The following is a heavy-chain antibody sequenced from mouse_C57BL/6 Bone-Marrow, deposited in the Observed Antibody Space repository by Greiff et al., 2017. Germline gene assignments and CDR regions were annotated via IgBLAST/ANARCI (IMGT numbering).Heavy chain of an antibody. CDR3: ARYTTLDY. D-gene: IGHD1-1*01. CDR1: GYTFTDYY. Sequence: VQLQQSGPVLVKPGASVKMSCKSSGYTFTDYYMNWVKQSHGKSLEWIGVINPYNGGTSSNQKFKGKATLTVDKSSSTAYMELNSLTSEDSAVYYCARYTTLDYWGQGTTLTVSS. CDR2: INPYNGGT. J-gene: IGHJ2*01. V-gene: IGHV1-19*01.